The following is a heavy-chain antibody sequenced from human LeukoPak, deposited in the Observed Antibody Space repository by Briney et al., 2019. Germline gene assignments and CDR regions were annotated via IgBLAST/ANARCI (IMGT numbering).Heavy chain of an antibody. V-gene: IGHV3-30*18. Sequence: GGSLRLSCAASGFTFSSYGMHWVRQAPGKGLEWVAVISYDGSNKYYADSVKGRFTISRDNSKNTLYLQMNSLRAEDTAVYYCAKDWSDYSKIFDYWGQGTLVTVSS. CDR3: AKDWSDYSKIFDY. CDR1: GFTFSSYG. CDR2: ISYDGSNK. D-gene: IGHD4-11*01. J-gene: IGHJ4*02.